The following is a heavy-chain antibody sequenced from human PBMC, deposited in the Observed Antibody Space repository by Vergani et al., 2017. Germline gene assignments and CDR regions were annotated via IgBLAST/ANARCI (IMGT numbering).Heavy chain of an antibody. CDR2: ISGSGGST. Sequence: EVQLVESGGGLVQPGGSLRLSCAASGFTFSSYAMSRVRQAPGKGLEWVSAISGSGGSTYYADSVKGRFTISRDNSKNTLYLQMNSLRAEDTAVYYCAKASRWLQFNYYYYMDVWGKGTTVTVSS. D-gene: IGHD5-24*01. CDR3: AKASRWLQFNYYYYMDV. V-gene: IGHV3-23*04. CDR1: GFTFSSYA. J-gene: IGHJ6*03.